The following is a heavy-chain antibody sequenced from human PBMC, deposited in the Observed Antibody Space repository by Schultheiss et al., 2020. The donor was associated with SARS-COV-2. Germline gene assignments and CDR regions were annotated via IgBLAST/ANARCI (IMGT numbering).Heavy chain of an antibody. CDR3: VRDTGGFAFDI. V-gene: IGHV3-74*01. D-gene: IGHD3-10*01. Sequence: GESLKISCTVSGMTFSSYWMSWVRQAPGKGLVWVSRINSDGSSTTYADSVKGRFIISRDNAKNTLYLQMNSLRAEDTAVYYCVRDTGGFAFDIWGQGTMVTVSS. CDR1: GMTFSSYW. CDR2: INSDGSST. J-gene: IGHJ3*02.